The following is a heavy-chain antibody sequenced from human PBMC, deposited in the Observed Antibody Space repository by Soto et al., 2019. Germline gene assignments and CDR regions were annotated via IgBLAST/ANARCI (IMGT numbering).Heavy chain of an antibody. CDR2: IYWDDDK. D-gene: IGHD3-3*01. V-gene: IGHV2-5*05. CDR3: AQRIRRPVFGSVTTAAIYFAF. CDR1: GFSLTTSGVG. Sequence: QITLNESGPTVVKPAETLTLTFTFFGFSLTTSGVGVGWIRQSPGKAPEWLALIYWDDDKRYGASLKSRLTITKDTSKNQVVLTMASVDTADTATYYCAQRIRRPVFGSVTTAAIYFAFGGRGPPVVVSS. J-gene: IGHJ4*02.